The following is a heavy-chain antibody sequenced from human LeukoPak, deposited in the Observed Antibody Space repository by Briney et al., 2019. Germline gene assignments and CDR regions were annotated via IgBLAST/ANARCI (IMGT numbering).Heavy chain of an antibody. V-gene: IGHV3-15*01. J-gene: IGHJ6*03. Sequence: PGGSQRLSCAASGLTLSNAWMSWVRQTPGKGLEWVGRMRSETDGGTTEYSAPVKGRFTISRDDSKNTLYLQMDSMKTEDTAVYYCTTPSSSMDVWGKGTTVTVSS. CDR3: TTPSSSMDV. CDR1: GLTLSNAW. CDR2: MRSETDGGTT.